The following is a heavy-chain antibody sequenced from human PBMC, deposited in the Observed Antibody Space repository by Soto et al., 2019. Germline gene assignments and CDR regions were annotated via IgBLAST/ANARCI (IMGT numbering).Heavy chain of an antibody. CDR1: GFTFSTYT. V-gene: IGHV3-21*01. Sequence: GGSLRLSCAASGFTFSTYTMNWVRQAPGKGLEWVSSISGSSSSIYFADSMKGRFTISRDNAKNSLFLQMNSLRAEDTAVYYCARDPWLSSAWFFDFWGQGTLVTVSS. J-gene: IGHJ4*02. CDR3: ARDPWLSSAWFFDF. D-gene: IGHD6-19*01. CDR2: ISGSSSSI.